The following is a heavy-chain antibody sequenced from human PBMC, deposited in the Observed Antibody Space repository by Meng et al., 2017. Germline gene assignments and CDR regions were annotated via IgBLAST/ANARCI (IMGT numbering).Heavy chain of an antibody. V-gene: IGHV3-74*01. CDR2: ISGDGSST. CDR3: GTGGDYYSFHY. CDR1: GLNFNSYW. D-gene: IGHD1-26*01. Sequence: REEAAGGLVQPGWSLRLSCAASGLNFNSYWMHWVRQAPGKGLVWVSRISGDGSSTIYAESVKGRFTISRDNAKNTLYLQMNSLRGEDTAVYYCGTGGDYYSFHYWGQGTLVTVSS. J-gene: IGHJ4*02.